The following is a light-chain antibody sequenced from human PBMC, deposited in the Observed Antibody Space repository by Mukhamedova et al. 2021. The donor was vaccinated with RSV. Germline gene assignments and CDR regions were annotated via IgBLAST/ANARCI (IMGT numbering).Light chain of an antibody. J-gene: IGKJ4*01. CDR3: LQHHDYSLT. CDR2: AAS. Sequence: QQPGKAPKRLIFAASSLQRGVPPRFSGSGSGTEFTLTIGSLQPEDFAVYFCLQHHDYSLTFGGGTRVE. V-gene: IGKV1-17*01.